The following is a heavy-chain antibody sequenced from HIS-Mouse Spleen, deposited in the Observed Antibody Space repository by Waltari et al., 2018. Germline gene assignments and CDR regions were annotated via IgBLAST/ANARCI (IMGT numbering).Heavy chain of an antibody. Sequence: QLQLQESGPGLVKPSETLSLTCTVSGGSISSSSYYWGWILQPPGKWLEWIGGIYYSGRTYYNPSLRSRVTISVDTSKNQFSLKLSSVTAADTAVYYCAREIPYSSSWYDWYFDLWGRGTLVTVSS. CDR1: GGSISSSSYY. CDR2: IYYSGRT. CDR3: AREIPYSSSWYDWYFDL. J-gene: IGHJ2*01. V-gene: IGHV4-39*07. D-gene: IGHD6-13*01.